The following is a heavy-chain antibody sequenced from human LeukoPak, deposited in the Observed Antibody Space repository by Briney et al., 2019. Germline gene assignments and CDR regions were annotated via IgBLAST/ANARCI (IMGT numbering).Heavy chain of an antibody. J-gene: IGHJ4*02. Sequence: GGSLRLSCAASGFTFSDYYMSWIRQAPGKGLEWVSYISSSGSTIYYADSVKGRFTISRDNSKNTLYVQMNRLRAEDTALYHCAREIGSGNYFDYWGQGTLVTVSS. V-gene: IGHV3-11*04. CDR3: AREIGSGNYFDY. CDR1: GFTFSDYY. D-gene: IGHD1-26*01. CDR2: ISSSGSTI.